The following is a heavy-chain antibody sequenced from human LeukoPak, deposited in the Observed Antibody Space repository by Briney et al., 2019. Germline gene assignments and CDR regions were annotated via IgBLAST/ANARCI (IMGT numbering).Heavy chain of an antibody. Sequence: ASVKVSCKASGYTFTGYDINWVRQATGQGLEWMGWMNPNSGNTGYAQKFQGRVTITRNTSISTAYMELSSLRSEDTAVYYCARGLRDNWFDPWGQGTLVTVSS. CDR1: GYTFTGYD. CDR2: MNPNSGNT. J-gene: IGHJ5*02. CDR3: ARGLRDNWFDP. V-gene: IGHV1-8*03.